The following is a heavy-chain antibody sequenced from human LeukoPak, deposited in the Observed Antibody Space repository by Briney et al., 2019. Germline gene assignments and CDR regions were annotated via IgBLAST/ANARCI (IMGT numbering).Heavy chain of an antibody. Sequence: GRSLRLSCASSGFTFSSYAMHWVRQAPGKGLEWVAVISYDGSNKYYADSVKGRFTISRDNSKNTLYLQMNSLRAEDTAVYYCARPTSPITMIPYFEYWGQGTLVTVSS. CDR3: ARPTSPITMIPYFEY. CDR2: ISYDGSNK. J-gene: IGHJ4*02. CDR1: GFTFSSYA. V-gene: IGHV3-30-3*01. D-gene: IGHD3-22*01.